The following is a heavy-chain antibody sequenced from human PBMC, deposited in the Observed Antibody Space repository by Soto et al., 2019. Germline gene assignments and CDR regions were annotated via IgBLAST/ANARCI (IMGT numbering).Heavy chain of an antibody. CDR2: ISDDGSNE. V-gene: IGHV3-30*18. J-gene: IGHJ6*02. CDR3: AKYTLGGNYNCGVDV. CDR1: AFTFSSFG. Sequence: QVQLVESGGGVVQPGRSLRLSCAASAFTFSSFGMHWVRQAPGKGLEWVAVISDDGSNENYADSVKGRFTISRDNSKNTLYLQMNSLRAEDTAVYYCAKYTLGGNYNCGVDVWGQGTTVTVSS. D-gene: IGHD3-16*01.